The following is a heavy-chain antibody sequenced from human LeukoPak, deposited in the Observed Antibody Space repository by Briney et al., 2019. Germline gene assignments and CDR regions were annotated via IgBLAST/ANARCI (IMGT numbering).Heavy chain of an antibody. V-gene: IGHV4-38-2*02. CDR3: ARGLQVWSRDPFDY. CDR1: GYSIGSAYY. J-gene: IGHJ4*02. Sequence: PTETLSLTCTVSGYSIGSAYYWSWIRQPPGKGLEWIGSISHSGSTSYYPSLESRVTISIDTSKNQFSLKLTSVTAADTAVYYCARGLQVWSRDPFDYWGQGNLVTVSS. D-gene: IGHD3-10*01. CDR2: ISHSGST.